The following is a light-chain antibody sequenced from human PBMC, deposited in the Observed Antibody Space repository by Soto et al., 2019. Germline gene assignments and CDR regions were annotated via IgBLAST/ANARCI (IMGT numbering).Light chain of an antibody. J-gene: IGLJ2*01. V-gene: IGLV2-14*01. CDR2: DVS. CDR1: SSDVGGYNY. Sequence: QSALTQPASVSGSPGQSITISCTGTSSDVGGYNYVSWYQQHPGNSPKLMIYDVSNRPSGVSNRFSGYKTGNTASLTISGVQADGDDAYYCRAYNSSSPLVVFGGGTKLTVL. CDR3: RAYNSSSPLVV.